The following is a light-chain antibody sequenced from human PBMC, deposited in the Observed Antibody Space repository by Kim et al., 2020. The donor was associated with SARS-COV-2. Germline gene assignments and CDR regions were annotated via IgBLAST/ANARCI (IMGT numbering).Light chain of an antibody. V-gene: IGKV4-1*01. CDR3: HQYYDTPLT. CDR2: WGS. J-gene: IGKJ4*01. CDR1: QTVLYVANNQNY. Sequence: ATINCKSRQTVLYVANNQNYLAWYQQKPGQPPKLLIYWGSTRESGVPERFSGSGSGTDFSLTISSLQAEDVAVYYCHQYYDTPLTFGGGTRVDIK.